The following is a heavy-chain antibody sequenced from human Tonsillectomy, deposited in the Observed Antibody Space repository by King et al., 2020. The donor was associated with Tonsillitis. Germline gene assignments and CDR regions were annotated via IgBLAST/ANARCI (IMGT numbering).Heavy chain of an antibody. CDR3: ARAYCGGDCYSYYFDY. J-gene: IGHJ4*02. CDR1: GGSISSYY. Sequence: QLQESGPGLVKPSETLSLTCTVSGGSISSYYWIWIRQPPGEGLEWIGYIYYSGSTNYNPSLKTRVTISVDTSKNQFSLKLSSVTAADTAVYYCARAYCGGDCYSYYFDYWGQGTLVTVSS. D-gene: IGHD2-21*02. CDR2: IYYSGST. V-gene: IGHV4-59*01.